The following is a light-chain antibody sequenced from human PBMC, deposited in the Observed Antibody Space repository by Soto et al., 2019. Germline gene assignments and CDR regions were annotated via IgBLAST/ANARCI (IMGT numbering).Light chain of an antibody. J-gene: IGKJ2*01. Sequence: EIVLTQSPATLSLSPGERATLSCRASESVNNFLAWYQQKPGQAPRLLIYAASSRATGIPDRFSGSGSGTDFTLTISRLEPEDFAVYYCQQYDSSLYTFGQGTKLEIK. CDR1: ESVNNF. V-gene: IGKV3-20*01. CDR3: QQYDSSLYT. CDR2: AAS.